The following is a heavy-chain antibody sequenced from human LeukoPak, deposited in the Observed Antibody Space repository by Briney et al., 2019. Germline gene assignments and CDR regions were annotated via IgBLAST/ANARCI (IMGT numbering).Heavy chain of an antibody. J-gene: IGHJ4*02. CDR2: ISNDGSST. CDR1: GFTFSSYW. D-gene: IGHD3-3*01. Sequence: PGGSLRLSCAASGFTFSSYWMHWVRQAPGQGIVWVSRISNDGSSTSYADSVKGRFTISRDNAKNTLYLQMNSLRVEDTAVYYCARVGDFWYGYYPDYWGQGTLVTVSS. CDR3: ARVGDFWYGYYPDY. V-gene: IGHV3-74*01.